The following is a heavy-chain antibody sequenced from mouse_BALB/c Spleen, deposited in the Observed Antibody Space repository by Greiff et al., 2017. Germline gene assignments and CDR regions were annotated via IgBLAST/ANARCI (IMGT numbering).Heavy chain of an antibody. D-gene: IGHD1-1*01. CDR3: ARHDYYGTPTAMDY. V-gene: IGHV5-6*01. CDR2: ISSGGSYT. Sequence: EVQGVESGGGLVKPGGSLKLSCAASGFTFSSYAMSWVRQTPEKRLEWVASISSGGSYTYYPDSVKGRFTISRDNAKNTLYLQMSSLKSEDTAMYYCARHDYYGTPTAMDYWGQGTSVTVSS. J-gene: IGHJ4*01. CDR1: GFTFSSYA.